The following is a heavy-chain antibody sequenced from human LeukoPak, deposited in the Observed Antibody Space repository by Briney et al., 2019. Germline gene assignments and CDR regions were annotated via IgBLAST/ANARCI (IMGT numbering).Heavy chain of an antibody. CDR2: IYYSGST. D-gene: IGHD3-3*01. CDR1: GGPISSYY. Sequence: SETLSLTCTVSGGPISSYYWSWIRQPPGKGLEWIGYIYYSGSTNYNPSLKSRVTISVDTSKNQFSLKLSSVTAADTAVYYCARGYDVLDYWGQGTLVTVSS. CDR3: ARGYDVLDY. V-gene: IGHV4-59*01. J-gene: IGHJ4*02.